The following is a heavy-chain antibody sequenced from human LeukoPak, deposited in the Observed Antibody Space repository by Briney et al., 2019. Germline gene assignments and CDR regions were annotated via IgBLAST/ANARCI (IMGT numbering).Heavy chain of an antibody. D-gene: IGHD1-26*01. Sequence: GGSLRLSCTASGFTFGDYAMSWFRQAPGKGLEWVGFIRSKAYGGTTEYAASVKGRFTISRDDSKSIAYLQMNSLKTEDTAVYYCTRDNFSDIVGATSFDYWGQGTLVTVSS. CDR2: IRSKAYGGTT. J-gene: IGHJ4*02. V-gene: IGHV3-49*03. CDR3: TRDNFSDIVGATSFDY. CDR1: GFTFGDYA.